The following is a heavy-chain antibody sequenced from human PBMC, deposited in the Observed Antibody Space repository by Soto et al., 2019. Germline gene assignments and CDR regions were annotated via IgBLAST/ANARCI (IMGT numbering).Heavy chain of an antibody. CDR1: SVSNAW. V-gene: IGHV3-15*07. CDR3: TTDRINWGWWYFDY. J-gene: IGHJ4*02. Sequence: SVSNAWMNWVRQAPGKGLEWVGRIKSKTDGGTTDYAASVKGRFTISRDDSKNTLYLQMNSLKTEDTAVYYCTTDRINWGWWYFDYWGQGTLVTVSS. D-gene: IGHD7-27*01. CDR2: IKSKTDGGTT.